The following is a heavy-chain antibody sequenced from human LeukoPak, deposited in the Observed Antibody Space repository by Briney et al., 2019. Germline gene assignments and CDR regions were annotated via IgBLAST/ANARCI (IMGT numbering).Heavy chain of an antibody. CDR3: ARQVTGDYGNPRYYYGMDV. Sequence: GESLKISCKGSGYSFTSYWIGWVRQMPGKGLEWMGIIYPGDSDTRYSPSFQGQVTISADKSISTAYLQWSSLKASDTAMYYCARQVTGDYGNPRYYYGMDVWGQGTTVTVSS. V-gene: IGHV5-51*01. CDR2: IYPGDSDT. J-gene: IGHJ6*02. CDR1: GYSFTSYW. D-gene: IGHD4-17*01.